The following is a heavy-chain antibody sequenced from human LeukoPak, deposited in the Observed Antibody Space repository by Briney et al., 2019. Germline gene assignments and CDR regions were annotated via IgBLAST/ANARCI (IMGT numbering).Heavy chain of an antibody. CDR1: GFTFSSYD. CDR3: ARWRRAKGGYYFDY. V-gene: IGHV3-13*01. J-gene: IGHJ4*02. D-gene: IGHD3-10*01. Sequence: PGGSLRLSCAASGFTFSSYDMHWVRQATGKGLEWVSAIGTAGDTYYPGSVKGRFTISRENAKNSLYLQMNSLRAGDTAVYYCARWRRAKGGYYFDYWGQGTLVTVSS. CDR2: IGTAGDT.